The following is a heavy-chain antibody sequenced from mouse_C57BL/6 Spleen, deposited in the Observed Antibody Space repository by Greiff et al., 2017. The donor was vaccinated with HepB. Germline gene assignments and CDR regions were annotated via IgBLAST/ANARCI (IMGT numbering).Heavy chain of an antibody. D-gene: IGHD3-1*01. CDR2: IYPGDGDT. Sequence: VQLQQSGAELVKPGASVKISCKASGYAFSSYWMNWVKQRPGKGLEWIGQIYPGDGDTNYNGKFKGKATLTADKSSSTACMQLSSLTSEDSAVYFCARGDSGVYFDYWGQGTTLTVSS. CDR1: GYAFSSYW. V-gene: IGHV1-80*01. CDR3: ARGDSGVYFDY. J-gene: IGHJ2*01.